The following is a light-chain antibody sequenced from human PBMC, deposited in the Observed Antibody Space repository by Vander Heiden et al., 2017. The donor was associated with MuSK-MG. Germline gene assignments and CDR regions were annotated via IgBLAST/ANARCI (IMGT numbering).Light chain of an antibody. CDR1: QGMENY. CDR3: QKYNSVPFT. V-gene: IGKV1-27*01. J-gene: IGKJ3*01. Sequence: DIQMTQSPSSLSASVGERITITCRASQGMENYLAWYQQRPGKVPKLLIYAASTLQSGVPSRFSGSGSGTDFTLTISSLQPEDVATYYCQKYNSVPFTFGPGTKVEIK. CDR2: AAS.